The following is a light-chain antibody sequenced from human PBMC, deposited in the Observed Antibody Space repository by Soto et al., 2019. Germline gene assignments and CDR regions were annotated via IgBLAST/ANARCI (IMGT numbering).Light chain of an antibody. CDR1: QSLTNSF. Sequence: GFSQSPCTLSLSPGERATLSCRASQSLTNSFIAWYQQRPGQAPRLLIYDTSSRASGIPDRFSGSGSGTDFTLTISRLETEDFAVFYCQQYGTSEIIFGQGTRLEIK. J-gene: IGKJ5*01. CDR3: QQYGTSEII. CDR2: DTS. V-gene: IGKV3-20*01.